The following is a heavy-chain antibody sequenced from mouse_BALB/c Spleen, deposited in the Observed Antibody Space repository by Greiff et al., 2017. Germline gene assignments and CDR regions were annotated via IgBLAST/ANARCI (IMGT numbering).Heavy chain of an antibody. CDR2: ISSGGSYT. Sequence: EVMLVESGGDLVKPGGSLKLSCAASGFTFSSYGMSWVRQTPDKRLEWVATISSGGSYTYYPDSVKGRFTISRDNAKNTLYLQMSSLKSEDTAMYYCARRYYGSSETMDYWGQGTSVTVSS. D-gene: IGHD1-1*01. J-gene: IGHJ4*01. CDR3: ARRYYGSSETMDY. V-gene: IGHV5-6*02. CDR1: GFTFSSYG.